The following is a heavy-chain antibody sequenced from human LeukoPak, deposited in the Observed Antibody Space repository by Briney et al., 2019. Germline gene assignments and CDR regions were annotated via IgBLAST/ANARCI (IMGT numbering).Heavy chain of an antibody. J-gene: IGHJ6*03. CDR2: INPHNGGT. CDR3: AREAASFGTSLGYMDV. CDR1: GYTFIDNY. D-gene: IGHD2-15*01. Sequence: ASVKVSCKASGYTFIDNYIHWVRQAPGQGLEWMGWINPHNGGTKYALKFQGRVTMTSDRSTTTVYMEVTRLRSDDTAVFYCAREAASFGTSLGYMDVLGKGTTVTVSS. V-gene: IGHV1-2*02.